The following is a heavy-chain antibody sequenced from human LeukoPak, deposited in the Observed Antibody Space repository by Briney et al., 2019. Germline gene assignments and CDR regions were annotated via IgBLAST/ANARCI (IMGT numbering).Heavy chain of an antibody. Sequence: PSQTLSLTCTVSGGSISSYYWSWIRQPPGKGLEWIGYIYYSGSTNYNPSLKSRVTISVDTSKNQFSLKLSSVTAADTAVYYCARGRKITMVRGVIIPLGYFDYWGQGTLVTVSS. V-gene: IGHV4-59*01. D-gene: IGHD3-10*01. CDR1: GGSISSYY. CDR3: ARGRKITMVRGVIIPLGYFDY. J-gene: IGHJ4*02. CDR2: IYYSGST.